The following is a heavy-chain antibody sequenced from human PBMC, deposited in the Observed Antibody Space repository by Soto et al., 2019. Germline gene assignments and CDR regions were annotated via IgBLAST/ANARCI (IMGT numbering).Heavy chain of an antibody. V-gene: IGHV1-69*06. CDR1: GGTFSSYA. CDR2: IIPIFGTA. Sequence: QVQLVQSGAEVKKPGSSVKVSCKASGGTFSSYAISWVRQAPGQGLEWMGGIIPIFGTANYAQKFQGRVTITADKSTSTAYMELSSLRSEDTAVYYCATLPKTYYYDSSGYYPGDAFDIWGQGTMVTVSS. J-gene: IGHJ3*02. CDR3: ATLPKTYYYDSSGYYPGDAFDI. D-gene: IGHD3-22*01.